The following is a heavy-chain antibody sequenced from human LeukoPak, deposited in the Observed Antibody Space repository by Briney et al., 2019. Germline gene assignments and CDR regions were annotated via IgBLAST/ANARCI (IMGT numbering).Heavy chain of an antibody. V-gene: IGHV1-24*01. J-gene: IGHJ5*02. CDR2: FDPEDGET. CDR1: GYTLTELS. CDR3: ATEDYSSSSLRWFDP. Sequence: ASVKVSCKVSGYTLTELSMHWVRQAPGKGLAWMGGFDPEDGETIYAQKFQGRVTMTEDTSTDTAYMELSSLRSEDTAVYYCATEDYSSSSLRWFDPWGQGTLVTVSS. D-gene: IGHD6-6*01.